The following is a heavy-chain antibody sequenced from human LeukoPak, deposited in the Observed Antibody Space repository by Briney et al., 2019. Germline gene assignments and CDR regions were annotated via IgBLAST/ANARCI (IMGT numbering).Heavy chain of an antibody. CDR1: GDSFSSGDYY. Sequence: SETLSLTCTVSGDSFSSGDYYWSWIRQPPGKGLEWIGYIYYSGSTYYNPSLKSRVTISVDTSKNQFSLKLSSVTAADTAVYYCARAAMGGDYVFDYWGQGTLVTVSS. J-gene: IGHJ4*02. V-gene: IGHV4-30-4*01. CDR2: IYYSGST. CDR3: ARAAMGGDYVFDY. D-gene: IGHD4-17*01.